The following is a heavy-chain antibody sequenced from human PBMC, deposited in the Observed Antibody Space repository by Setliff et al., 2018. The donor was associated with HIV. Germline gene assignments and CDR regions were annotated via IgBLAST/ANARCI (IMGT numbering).Heavy chain of an antibody. J-gene: IGHJ6*03. D-gene: IGHD3-10*01. CDR3: ARLRAYYGSGLMDV. V-gene: IGHV7-4-1*02. CDR2: INTNTGNP. CDR1: GYTFTSHA. Sequence: ASVKVSCKASGYTFTSHAMSWVRQAPGQGLEWMGWINTNTGNPTFAQGVTGRLVFSMDTSVSTAYLQISNLKAEDTAVYYCARLRAYYGSGLMDVGGEGTTVTVS.